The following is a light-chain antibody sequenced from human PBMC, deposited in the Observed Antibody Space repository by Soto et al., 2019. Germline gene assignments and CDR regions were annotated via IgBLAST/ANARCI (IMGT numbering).Light chain of an antibody. CDR1: SRGVGDYNS. J-gene: IGLJ1*01. CDR3: CSYAGGYSDV. CDR2: DVS. Sequence: LTEPRSESGSPGQSVTVSCIGTSRGVGDYNSVSWYQQHPRKAPTLIIYDVSKRPSGVPDRFSGSKSGHTPSLTISGLQAEDEADYYCCSYAGGYSDVLGSGPKVTVL. V-gene: IGLV2-11*01.